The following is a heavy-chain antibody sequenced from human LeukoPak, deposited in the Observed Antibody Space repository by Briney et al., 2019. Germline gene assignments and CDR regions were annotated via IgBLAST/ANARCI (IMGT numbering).Heavy chain of an antibody. V-gene: IGHV2-70*11. CDR2: IDWDDDK. Sequence: RQSGPTLVNPTQTLTLTCTFSGFSLSTSGMCVSWIRQPPGKALEWLARIDWDDDKYYSTSLKTRLTISKDTSKNQVVLTMTNMDPVDTATYYCARSTYSSSSLGAFDYWGQGTLVTVSS. J-gene: IGHJ4*02. D-gene: IGHD6-6*01. CDR1: GFSLSTSGMC. CDR3: ARSTYSSSSLGAFDY.